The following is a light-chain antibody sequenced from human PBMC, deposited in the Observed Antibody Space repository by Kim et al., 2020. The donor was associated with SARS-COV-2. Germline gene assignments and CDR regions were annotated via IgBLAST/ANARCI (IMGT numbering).Light chain of an antibody. CDR1: QSVSSDY. J-gene: IGKJ1*01. CDR3: QQYDASPWT. V-gene: IGKV3-20*01. CDR2: RTS. Sequence: EIVLTQSPGTLSLSPGERATLSCRASQSVSSDYLAWYQQTPGQPPRLLIYRTSSRSTGIPDRFSGSGSGTDFTLTISRLEPEDFAVYYCQQYDASPWTFGQGTKVDIK.